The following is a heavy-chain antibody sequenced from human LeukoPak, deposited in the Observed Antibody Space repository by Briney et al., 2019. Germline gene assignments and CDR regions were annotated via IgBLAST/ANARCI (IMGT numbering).Heavy chain of an antibody. D-gene: IGHD5-12*01. CDR3: ARDGGYDGNEPREMDY. Sequence: GASVKVSCKATGYTFTSFPLHWVRQAPGQRLEWMGWINAGSGNTKYSQKFQGRVTIFRDTSATTAYMVLSSLRSEDTAVYYCARDGGYDGNEPREMDYWGQGTLVTVPS. CDR2: INAGSGNT. CDR1: GYTFTSFP. J-gene: IGHJ4*02. V-gene: IGHV1-3*01.